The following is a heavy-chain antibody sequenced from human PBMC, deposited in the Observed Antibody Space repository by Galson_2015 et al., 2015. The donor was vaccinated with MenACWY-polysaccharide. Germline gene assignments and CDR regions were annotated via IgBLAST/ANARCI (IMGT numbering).Heavy chain of an antibody. CDR3: AKANSGGICTSGWACWFDP. CDR1: GFTFTNYA. Sequence: SLRLSCAASGFTFTNYAMNWVRQAPGKGLEWVSSIGGSGTTYYADSVKGRFTISSDNSKNMVYLQMISLRAEDKAIYYCAKANSGGICTSGWACWFDPWGQGSLVIVSS. V-gene: IGHV3-23*01. CDR2: IGGSGTT. J-gene: IGHJ5*02. D-gene: IGHD2-15*01.